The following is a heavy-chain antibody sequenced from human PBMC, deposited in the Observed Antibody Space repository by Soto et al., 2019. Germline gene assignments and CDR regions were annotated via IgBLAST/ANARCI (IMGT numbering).Heavy chain of an antibody. D-gene: IGHD6-13*01. CDR2: IRSKAYGGTT. J-gene: IGHJ6*02. V-gene: IGHV3-49*03. Sequence: PGGSLRLSCTASGFTLGDYAMSWFRQAPGKGLEWVGFIRSKAYGGTTEYAASVKGRFTISRDDSKSIAYLQMNSLKTEDTAVYYCTRDSSSWYQADYYYYGMDVWGQGTTVTVSS. CDR3: TRDSSSWYQADYYYYGMDV. CDR1: GFTLGDYA.